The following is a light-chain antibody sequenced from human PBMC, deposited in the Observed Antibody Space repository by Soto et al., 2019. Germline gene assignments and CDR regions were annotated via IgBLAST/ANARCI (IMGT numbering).Light chain of an antibody. Sequence: QSALTQPASVSGSPGQSITISCTGTSSDVGGYNYVSWYQQHPGKAPKLMIYDVSNRPSGVPDRFSGSKSGTSASLAISGLRSEDEAEYYCAAWDDTVRSYVFGTGTKVTVL. CDR1: SSDVGGYNY. CDR2: DVS. J-gene: IGLJ1*01. CDR3: AAWDDTVRSYV. V-gene: IGLV2-14*01.